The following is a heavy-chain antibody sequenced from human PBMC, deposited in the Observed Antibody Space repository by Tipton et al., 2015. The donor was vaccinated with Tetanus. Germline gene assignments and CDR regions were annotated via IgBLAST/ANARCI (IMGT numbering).Heavy chain of an antibody. CDR2: INHRGST. V-gene: IGHV4-34*01. CDR1: GGSFSGYY. CDR3: ARGPYGDYGQGIGENNDFDY. J-gene: IGHJ4*02. D-gene: IGHD4-17*01. Sequence: TLSLTCAVYGGSFSGYYWSWIRQPPGKGLEWIGEINHRGSTNYNPSLKSRVTISVDTSKNQFSLKLSSVTAADTAVYYCARGPYGDYGQGIGENNDFDYWGQGTLVTVSS.